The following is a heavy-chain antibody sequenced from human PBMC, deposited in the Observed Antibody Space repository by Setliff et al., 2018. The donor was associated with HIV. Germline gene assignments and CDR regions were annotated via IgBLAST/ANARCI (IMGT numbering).Heavy chain of an antibody. V-gene: IGHV4-59*08. CDR1: GGSISSYY. J-gene: IGHJ4*02. D-gene: IGHD5-12*01. CDR3: ARQVSIPGVAITPVDY. Sequence: SETLSLTCTVSGGSISSYYWSWIRQPPGKGLEWIGYIYYSGSTNYNPSLKSRVTMSVGTSKNQFSLKLTSVTAADTAVYYCARQVSIPGVAITPVDYWGQGALVTVSS. CDR2: IYYSGST.